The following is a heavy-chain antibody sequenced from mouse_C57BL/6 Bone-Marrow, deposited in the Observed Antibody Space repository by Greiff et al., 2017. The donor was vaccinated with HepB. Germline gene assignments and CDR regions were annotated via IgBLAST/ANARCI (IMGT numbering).Heavy chain of an antibody. J-gene: IGHJ4*01. Sequence: EVQVVESGGGLVKPGGSLKLSCAASGFTFSSYTMSWVRQTPEKRLEWVATISGGGGNTYYPDSVKGRFTISRDNAKNTLYLQMSSLRSEDTALYYCARPNGYNPYYAMDYWGQGTSVTVSS. CDR1: GFTFSSYT. V-gene: IGHV5-9*01. D-gene: IGHD2-2*01. CDR3: ARPNGYNPYYAMDY. CDR2: ISGGGGNT.